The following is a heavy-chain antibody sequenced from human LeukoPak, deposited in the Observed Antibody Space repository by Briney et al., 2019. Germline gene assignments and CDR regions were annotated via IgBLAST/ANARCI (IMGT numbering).Heavy chain of an antibody. V-gene: IGHV3-33*05. Sequence: PGRSLRLSCAASGFTFSSFGMHWVRQAPGRGLEWVALILYDEKYYADSVKGRFTISRDNSRNTLYLQMDSLRAEGTAVYYCARYCSGGCYSGVDYWGQGTLVTVPS. J-gene: IGHJ4*02. CDR3: ARYCSGGCYSGVDY. D-gene: IGHD2-15*01. CDR2: ILYDEK. CDR1: GFTFSSFG.